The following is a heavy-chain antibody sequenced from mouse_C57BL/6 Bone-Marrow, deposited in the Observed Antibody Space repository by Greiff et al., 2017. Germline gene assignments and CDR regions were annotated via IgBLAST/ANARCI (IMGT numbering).Heavy chain of an antibody. V-gene: IGHV1-59*01. Sequence: VQLQQPGAELVRPGTSVKLSCKASGYTFTSYWMPWVKPRPGQGLAWIGVIDPSDSYTNYNQKFKGKATLPVDTSSSTAYMQLSSLTSEDSAVYYCAREYGYDERYYFDYWGQGTTLTVSS. CDR2: IDPSDSYT. J-gene: IGHJ2*01. D-gene: IGHD2-2*01. CDR3: AREYGYDERYYFDY. CDR1: GYTFTSYW.